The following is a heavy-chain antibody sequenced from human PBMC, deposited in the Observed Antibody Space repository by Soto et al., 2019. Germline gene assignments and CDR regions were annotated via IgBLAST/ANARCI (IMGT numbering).Heavy chain of an antibody. CDR3: AREYCSGGSCYASSFDY. J-gene: IGHJ4*02. Sequence: GASVKVSCKASGYTFTSYYMHWVRQAPGQGLEWMGIINPSGGSTSYAQKFQGRVTMTRDTSTSTVNMELSSLRSEDTAVYYCAREYCSGGSCYASSFDYWGQGTLVTVSS. CDR2: INPSGGST. D-gene: IGHD2-15*01. CDR1: GYTFTSYY. V-gene: IGHV1-46*01.